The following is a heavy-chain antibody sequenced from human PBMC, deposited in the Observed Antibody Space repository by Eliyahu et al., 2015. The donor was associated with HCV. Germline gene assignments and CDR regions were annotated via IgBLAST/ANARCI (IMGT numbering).Heavy chain of an antibody. D-gene: IGHD3-22*01. V-gene: IGHV3-7*01. J-gene: IGHJ1*01. CDR1: GFTFSSYW. Sequence: EVQLVESGGGLVQPGGSLRLSCAASGFTFSSYWXSWVRQAPGXGLEWVANIKQDGSEKYYVDSVKGRFTISRDNAKNSLYLQMNSLRAEDTAVYYCARDSRKPNYYDSSGYFRPLRGGAEYFQHWGQGTLVTVSS. CDR2: IKQDGSEK. CDR3: ARDSRKPNYYDSSGYFRPLRGGAEYFQH.